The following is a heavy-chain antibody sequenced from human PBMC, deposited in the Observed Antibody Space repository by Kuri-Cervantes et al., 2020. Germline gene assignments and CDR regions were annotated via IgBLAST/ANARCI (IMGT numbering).Heavy chain of an antibody. CDR1: GGSFSGYY. CDR2: INRGGST. Sequence: GSLRLSCAVYGGSFSGYYWSWIRQPPGKGLEWIGEINRGGSTNYNPSLKSRVTISVDTSKNQFSLKLSSVTAADTAVYFCARGSSGSPEYWGQGTLVTVSS. CDR3: ARGSSGSPEY. J-gene: IGHJ4*02. V-gene: IGHV4-34*01.